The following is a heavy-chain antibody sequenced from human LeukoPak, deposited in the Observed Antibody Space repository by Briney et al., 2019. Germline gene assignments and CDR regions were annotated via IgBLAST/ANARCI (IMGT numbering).Heavy chain of an antibody. V-gene: IGHV4-30-2*01. Sequence: PSETLSLTCAVSGGSISSGGYSWSWIRQPPGKGLEWIGYIYHSGSTYYNPSLKSRVTISVDKSKNQFSLKLSSVTAADTAVYYCARQGPYCDGDCYRDAFNIWGQGTIVTVSS. CDR1: GGSISSGGYS. CDR3: ARQGPYCDGDCYRDAFNI. CDR2: IYHSGST. J-gene: IGHJ3*02. D-gene: IGHD2-21*01.